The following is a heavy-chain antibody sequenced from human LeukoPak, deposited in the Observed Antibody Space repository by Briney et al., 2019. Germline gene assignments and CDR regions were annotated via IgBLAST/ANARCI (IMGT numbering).Heavy chain of an antibody. Sequence: SETLSLTCAVYGGSFSGYYWSWIRQPPGKGLEWIGEINHSGSTNYNPSLKSRVTISVDTSKNQFSLKLSSVTAADTAVYYCARRGRYCSSTSCYRSIWFDPWGQGTLVTVSS. CDR3: ARRGRYCSSTSCYRSIWFDP. J-gene: IGHJ5*02. D-gene: IGHD2-2*02. V-gene: IGHV4-34*01. CDR1: GGSFSGYY. CDR2: INHSGST.